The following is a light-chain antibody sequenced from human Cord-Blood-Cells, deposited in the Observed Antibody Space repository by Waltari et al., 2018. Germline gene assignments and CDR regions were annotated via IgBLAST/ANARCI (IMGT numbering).Light chain of an antibody. V-gene: IGKV3-11*01. CDR3: QQRSNWPPYT. CDR2: GAS. CDR1: QSVSSY. J-gene: IGKJ2*01. Sequence: EIVLTQSPASMSFSTGEKATLSFRAIQSVSSYLAWYQQKPGQAPRLLIYGASNRATGIPARFSGSGSGTDFTLTISSLEPEDFAVYYCQQRSNWPPYTFGQGTKLEIK.